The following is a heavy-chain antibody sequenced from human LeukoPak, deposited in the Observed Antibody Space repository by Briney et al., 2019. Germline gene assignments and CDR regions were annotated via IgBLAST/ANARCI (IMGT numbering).Heavy chain of an antibody. CDR3: ARDPSLRVTLDY. J-gene: IGHJ4*02. D-gene: IGHD5/OR15-5a*01. Sequence: GGSLRLSCAASGFIFSNYGMHWVRQAPGKGLEWVAVIWYDGSNKYYADSVKGRFTISRDNSKNMLYLEMNSLRAEDTAVYYCARDPSLRVTLDYWGQGTLVTVSS. CDR2: IWYDGSNK. CDR1: GFIFSNYG. V-gene: IGHV3-33*01.